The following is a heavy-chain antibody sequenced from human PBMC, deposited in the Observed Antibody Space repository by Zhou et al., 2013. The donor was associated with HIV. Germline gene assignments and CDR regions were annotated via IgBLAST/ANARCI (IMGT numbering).Heavy chain of an antibody. V-gene: IGHV1-2*02. CDR3: AREAPYPA. J-gene: IGHJ5*02. Sequence: QVQLVQSGAEVKKPGASVKVSCKASGYTFSAYYMHWVRQAPGQGLEWMGWINPNSGGTDYAEKFQGRVTMTRDTSISTAYMELISLTSDDTAVYYCAREAPYPAWGQGTLVTVDS. CDR1: GYTFSAYY. CDR2: INPNSGGT.